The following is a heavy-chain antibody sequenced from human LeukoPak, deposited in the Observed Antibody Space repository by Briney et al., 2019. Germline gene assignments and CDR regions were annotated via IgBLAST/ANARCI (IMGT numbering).Heavy chain of an antibody. CDR3: ANLIGGDFAFDV. Sequence: GESLKISCEGSGHSFTSYWIGWVRQMPGKGLEWMGTIYPGDSETRYSPSFQGQVTISVDKFISTAYLQWSSLKASDTAMYYCANLIGGDFAFDVWGQGIMVTVSS. J-gene: IGHJ3*01. V-gene: IGHV5-51*01. CDR1: GHSFTSYW. D-gene: IGHD2-21*02. CDR2: IYPGDSET.